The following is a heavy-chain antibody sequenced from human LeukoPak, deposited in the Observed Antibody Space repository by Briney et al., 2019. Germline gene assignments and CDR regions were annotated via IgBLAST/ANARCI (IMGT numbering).Heavy chain of an antibody. Sequence: GGSLRLSCAAFGFNFNNYWMRSVSQHPGKGMEWVANINQPGSDKYYVDSVKGRFTISRDNAKNSLYLQMNSLRAEDTAVYYCTRGMIRGVMDDYWGQGTLVTVSS. J-gene: IGHJ4*02. CDR1: GFNFNNYW. V-gene: IGHV3-7*05. CDR3: TRGMIRGVMDDY. CDR2: INQPGSDK. D-gene: IGHD3-10*01.